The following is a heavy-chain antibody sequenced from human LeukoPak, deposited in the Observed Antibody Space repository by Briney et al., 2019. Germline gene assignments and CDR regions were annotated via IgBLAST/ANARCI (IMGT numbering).Heavy chain of an antibody. V-gene: IGHV3-64D*09. CDR1: GFTFSSYA. CDR2: ISSNGGST. CDR3: VKGGVFSSDNWFDP. Sequence: GGSLRLSCSASGFTFSSYAMHWVRQAPGKGLEYVSAISSNGGSTYYADSVKGRFTISRDNSKHTLYLQMSSLRAEDTAVYYCVKGGVFSSDNWFDPWGQGTLVTVSS. J-gene: IGHJ5*02. D-gene: IGHD6-25*01.